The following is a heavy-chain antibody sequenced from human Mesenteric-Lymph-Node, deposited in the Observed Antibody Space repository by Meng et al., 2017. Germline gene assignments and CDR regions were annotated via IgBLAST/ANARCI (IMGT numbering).Heavy chain of an antibody. V-gene: IGHV4-34*01. Sequence: QVQRQQGGAGLLKPSETLSLTCAVYGGSFSGYYWSWIRQPPGKGLEWIGEINHSGSTNYNPSLKSRVTISVDTSKNQFSLKLSSVTAADTAVYYCASPLGILGIVDLWGRGTLVTVSS. J-gene: IGHJ2*01. D-gene: IGHD7-27*01. CDR3: ASPLGILGIVDL. CDR1: GGSFSGYY. CDR2: INHSGST.